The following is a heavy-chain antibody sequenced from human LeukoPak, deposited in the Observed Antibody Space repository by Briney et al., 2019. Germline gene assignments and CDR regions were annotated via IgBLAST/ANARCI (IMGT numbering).Heavy chain of an antibody. Sequence: GGSLRLSCAASGFTFSSYAMSWVRQAPAKGLEWVSAISGSGGSTYYADSVEGRFTISRDNSKNTLYLQMNSLRAEDTAVYYCAKDYCSSTSCYYYYYYGMDVWGKGTTVTVSS. J-gene: IGHJ6*04. CDR2: ISGSGGST. CDR1: GFTFSSYA. CDR3: AKDYCSSTSCYYYYYYGMDV. V-gene: IGHV3-23*01. D-gene: IGHD2-2*01.